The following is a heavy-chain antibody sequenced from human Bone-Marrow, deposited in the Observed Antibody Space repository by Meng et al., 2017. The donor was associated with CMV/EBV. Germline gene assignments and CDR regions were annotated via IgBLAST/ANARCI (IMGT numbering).Heavy chain of an antibody. J-gene: IGHJ4*02. CDR2: IKYSGST. CDR1: SVSFSHYY. CDR3: ARGGYSSGWSPLSQ. D-gene: IGHD6-19*01. V-gene: IGHV4-34*01. Sequence: ACSVSFSHYYWTSIRQHTGKGLEWIGEIKYSGSTNYNPSLKSRVTISGDTSKNQFSLNLNSVTVADTAVYYCARGGYSSGWSPLSQWGQGTLVTVSS.